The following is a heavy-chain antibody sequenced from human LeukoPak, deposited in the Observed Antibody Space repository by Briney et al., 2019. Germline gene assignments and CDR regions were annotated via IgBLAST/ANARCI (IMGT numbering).Heavy chain of an antibody. V-gene: IGHV4-61*02. CDR1: GGSISSGGYY. CDR2: IYTSGST. Sequence: PSETLSLTCTVSGGSISSGGYYWSWIRQPAGKGLEWIGRIYTSGSTNYNPSLKSRVTMSVDTPKNQFSLKLSSVTAADTAVYYCARDGLRGYSYGKGGMDVWGQGTTVTVSS. D-gene: IGHD5-18*01. J-gene: IGHJ6*02. CDR3: ARDGLRGYSYGKGGMDV.